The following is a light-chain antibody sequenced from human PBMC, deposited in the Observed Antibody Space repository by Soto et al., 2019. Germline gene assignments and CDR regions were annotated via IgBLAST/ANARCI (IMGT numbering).Light chain of an antibody. J-gene: IGKJ1*01. V-gene: IGKV3-11*01. CDR2: DAS. Sequence: EIVMTHSPATLSVSPGERATLSCSASQSVSSYLAWYQQKPGQAPRLLIYDASNRATGIPARFSGSGSGTDFTLTISSLEPEDFAVYYCQQRSNWPPITFGQGTKVDI. CDR1: QSVSSY. CDR3: QQRSNWPPIT.